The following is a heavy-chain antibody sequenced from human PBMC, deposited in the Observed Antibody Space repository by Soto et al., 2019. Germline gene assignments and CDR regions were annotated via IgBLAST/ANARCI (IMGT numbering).Heavy chain of an antibody. CDR2: FDPEDGET. Sequence: ASVKVSCKVSGYTLTELSMHWVRQAPGKGLEWMGGFDPEDGETIYAQKFQGRVTMTEDTSTDTAYMELSSLRSEDTAVYYCATAVGNSWELLPYYYGMDVWGQGTTVTVSS. CDR1: GYTLTELS. D-gene: IGHD1-26*01. J-gene: IGHJ6*02. V-gene: IGHV1-24*01. CDR3: ATAVGNSWELLPYYYGMDV.